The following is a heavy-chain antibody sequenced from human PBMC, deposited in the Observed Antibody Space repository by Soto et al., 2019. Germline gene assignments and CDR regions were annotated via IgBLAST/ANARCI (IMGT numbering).Heavy chain of an antibody. CDR2: INAGNGNT. D-gene: IGHD3-10*01. CDR3: ARGSEGSGSYSPFDY. V-gene: IGHV1-3*01. Sequence: QVQLVQSGAEVKEPGASVKVSCKASGYTFTSYAMHWVRQAPGQRLEWMGWINAGNGNTKYSQKFQGRVTITGDTSXXTAYMELSSLRSEDTAVYYCARGSEGSGSYSPFDYWGQGTLVTVSS. CDR1: GYTFTSYA. J-gene: IGHJ4*02.